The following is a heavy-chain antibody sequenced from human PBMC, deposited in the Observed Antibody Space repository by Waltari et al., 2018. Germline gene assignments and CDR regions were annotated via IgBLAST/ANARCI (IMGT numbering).Heavy chain of an antibody. D-gene: IGHD6-13*01. CDR3: VRDERAIEAVAFDI. Sequence: QVQLVQSGAEVKKPGSSVKVSCKASGGTLNRNPISCVRQAPGRGLEWMGGVIPLMGKSSYAQKVRGRVKIIADESTSTSYMELSSLRFEDTAVYYCVRDERAIEAVAFDIWGQGTLVSVSS. CDR1: GGTLNRNP. CDR2: VIPLMGKS. V-gene: IGHV1-69*12. J-gene: IGHJ3*02.